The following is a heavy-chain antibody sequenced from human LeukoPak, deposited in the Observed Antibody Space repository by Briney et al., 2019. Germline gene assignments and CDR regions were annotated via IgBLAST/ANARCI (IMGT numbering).Heavy chain of an antibody. CDR3: ARCPRYYYDSSGYWENWFDP. CDR2: IIPIFGTA. V-gene: IGHV1-69*06. J-gene: IGHJ5*02. CDR1: GGTFSSYA. Sequence: ASVKVSCKASGGTFSSYAISWVRQAPGQGLEWMGGIIPIFGTANYAQKFQGRVTITADKSTSTAYMELSSLRSEDTAVYYCARCPRYYYDSSGYWENWFDPWGQGTLVTVSS. D-gene: IGHD3-22*01.